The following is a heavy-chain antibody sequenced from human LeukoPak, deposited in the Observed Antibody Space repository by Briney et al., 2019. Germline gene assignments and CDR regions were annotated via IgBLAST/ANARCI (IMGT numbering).Heavy chain of an antibody. V-gene: IGHV3-53*01. CDR1: GFTVSSNY. Sequence: GGSLRLSCAASGFTVSSNYMSWVRQAPGKGLEWVSVIYSGGSTYYADSVKGRYTISRDNSKNTLYLQMNSLRAEDTAVYYCARDQRGTGTLYYWGQGTLVTVSS. CDR3: ARDQRGTGTLYY. D-gene: IGHD6-13*01. CDR2: IYSGGST. J-gene: IGHJ4*02.